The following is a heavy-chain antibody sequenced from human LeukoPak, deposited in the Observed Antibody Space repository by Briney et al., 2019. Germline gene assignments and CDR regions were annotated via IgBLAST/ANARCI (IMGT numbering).Heavy chain of an antibody. CDR3: ARVGESGSYLDY. J-gene: IGHJ4*02. CDR1: GGSFSGYY. Sequence: SETLSLTCAVYGGSFSGYYWSWIRQPPGKGLEWIGEINHSGSTNYNPSLKSRVTISVDTSKNQFSLKLSSVTAADTAVYYCARVGESGSYLDYWGQGTLVTVSS. CDR2: INHSGST. V-gene: IGHV4-34*01. D-gene: IGHD1-26*01.